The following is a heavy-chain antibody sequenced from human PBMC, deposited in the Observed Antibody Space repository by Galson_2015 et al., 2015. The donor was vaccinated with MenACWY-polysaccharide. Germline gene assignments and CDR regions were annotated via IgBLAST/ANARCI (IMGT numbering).Heavy chain of an antibody. D-gene: IGHD6-6*01. V-gene: IGHV3-7*04. CDR3: VRAIAAVDSH. CDR1: GFNLRNYW. Sequence: SLRLSCAASGFNLRNYWMIWVRQAPGKGLEWVANINQDGSQIYYLDSVKGRFTISRDNAKNSLFLQMNSLRVEDTAVYYCVRAIAAVDSHWGQGTLVTVSS. CDR2: INQDGSQI. J-gene: IGHJ4*02.